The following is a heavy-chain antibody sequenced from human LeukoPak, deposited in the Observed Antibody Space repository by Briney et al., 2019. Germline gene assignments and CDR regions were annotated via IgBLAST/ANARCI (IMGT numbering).Heavy chain of an antibody. CDR3: ARLTSTWWTFDD. CDR2: IYYSGTT. Sequence: SETLSLTCTVSGVSISSYYWSWIRQPPGKGLDWDGYIYYSGTTKYNLSLTSRVTISVDTSKHQFSLTLSSVTAADTAVYYCARLTSTWWTFDDWGQGTLVTVSS. J-gene: IGHJ4*02. V-gene: IGHV4-59*08. D-gene: IGHD4/OR15-4a*01. CDR1: GVSISSYY.